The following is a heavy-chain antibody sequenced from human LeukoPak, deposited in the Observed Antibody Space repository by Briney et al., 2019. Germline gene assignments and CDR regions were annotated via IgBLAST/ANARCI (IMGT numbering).Heavy chain of an antibody. CDR3: AKGGGSLGAFDI. J-gene: IGHJ3*02. CDR1: GFIVTGNY. V-gene: IGHV3-23*01. D-gene: IGHD1-26*01. Sequence: PGGSLRLSCAASGFIVTGNYMSWVRQAPGKGLEWVSAVSGSGSSTYYADSVKGRFTISRDNSENTLYLQMKSLRAEDSAVYYCAKGGGSLGAFDIWGQGTMVTVSS. CDR2: VSGSGSST.